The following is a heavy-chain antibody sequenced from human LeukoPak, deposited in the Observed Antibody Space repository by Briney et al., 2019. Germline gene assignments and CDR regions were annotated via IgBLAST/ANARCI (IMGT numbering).Heavy chain of an antibody. CDR1: GFTVSSNY. V-gene: IGHV3-53*01. CDR2: IYSGGST. J-gene: IGHJ4*02. CDR3: AKDFIAISEWEPLGY. D-gene: IGHD1-26*01. Sequence: PGGSLRLSCAASGFTVSSNYMSWVRQAPGKGLEWVSVIYSGGSTYYADSVKGRFTISRDNSKNTLYLQMNSLSAEDTAVYYCAKDFIAISEWEPLGYWGQGTLDSVSS.